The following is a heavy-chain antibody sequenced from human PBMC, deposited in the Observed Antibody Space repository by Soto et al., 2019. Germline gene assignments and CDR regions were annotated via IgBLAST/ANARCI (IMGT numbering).Heavy chain of an antibody. CDR2: ISGSGGST. J-gene: IGHJ4*02. CDR3: EKDKVVVVAAYYPFDY. CDR1: GFTFSSYA. Sequence: EVQLLESGRGLVQPGGSLRLSCAASGFTFSSYAMSWVRQAPGKGLEWVSAISGSGGSTYYADSVKGRFTISRDNSKNTLYLQMSSLRAEDTAVYYCEKDKVVVVAAYYPFDYWGQGTLVTVSS. D-gene: IGHD2-15*01. V-gene: IGHV3-23*01.